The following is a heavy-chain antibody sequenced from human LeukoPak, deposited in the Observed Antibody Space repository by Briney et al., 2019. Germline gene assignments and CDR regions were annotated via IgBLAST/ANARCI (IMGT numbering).Heavy chain of an antibody. CDR1: GFMFSGYG. D-gene: IGHD4-17*01. CDR2: IWFDGSKQ. CDR3: ARFYGDYQAFDI. V-gene: IGHV3-33*01. Sequence: GKSLRLSCAAPGFMFSGYGMHWVRQAPGKVLERVAVIWFDGSKQYYADSVKGRFTISSDNSKNTLSLQMSSLRAEDTAVYYCARFYGDYQAFDIWGQGTLVTVSS. J-gene: IGHJ3*02.